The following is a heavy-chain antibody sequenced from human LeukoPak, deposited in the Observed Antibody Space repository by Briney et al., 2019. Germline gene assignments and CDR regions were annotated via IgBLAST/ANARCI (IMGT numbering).Heavy chain of an antibody. CDR1: GFTFSSYD. J-gene: IGHJ4*02. V-gene: IGHV3-23*01. CDR2: ISGSGGST. D-gene: IGHD5-12*01. Sequence: TGGSLRLSCAASGFTFSSYDMSWVRQAPGKGLEWVSAISGSGGSTYYADSVKGRFTISRDNSKNTLYVQMNSLRAEDTAVYYCATTWWPRGKFDYGGQGTLVTVSS. CDR3: ATTWWPRGKFDY.